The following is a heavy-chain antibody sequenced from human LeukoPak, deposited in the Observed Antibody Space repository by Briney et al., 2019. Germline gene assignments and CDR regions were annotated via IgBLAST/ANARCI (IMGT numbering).Heavy chain of an antibody. CDR3: ARDAVDTANAV. Sequence: GGSLRLSCAASGFTFTTYWMHWVRQAPGKGLVWVLHINSDGSITSYADSVKGRFTISRDNAKNTLYLQMNSLRAEDTAVYYCARDAVDTANAVWGQGTTVTVSS. V-gene: IGHV3-74*01. CDR2: INSDGSIT. D-gene: IGHD5-18*01. CDR1: GFTFTTYW. J-gene: IGHJ6*02.